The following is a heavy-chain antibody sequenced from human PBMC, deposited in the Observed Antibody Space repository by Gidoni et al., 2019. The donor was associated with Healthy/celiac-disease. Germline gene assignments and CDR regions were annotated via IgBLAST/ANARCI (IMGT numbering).Heavy chain of an antibody. V-gene: IGHV3-15*01. CDR3: TTDRGILFDYYYGMDV. J-gene: IGHJ6*02. CDR1: GCTVSNAW. D-gene: IGHD2-15*01. Sequence: EVQLVESGGGLVKPGGSLRLSCAASGCTVSNAWMSWVRQAPGKGLEWVGRIKSKTDGGTTDYAAPVKGRFTISRDDSKNTLYLQMNSLKTEDTAVYYCTTDRGILFDYYYGMDVWGQGTTVTVSS. CDR2: IKSKTDGGTT.